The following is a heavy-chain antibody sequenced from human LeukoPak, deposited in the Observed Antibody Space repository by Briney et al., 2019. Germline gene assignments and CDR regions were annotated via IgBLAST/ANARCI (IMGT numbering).Heavy chain of an antibody. CDR1: GFTFSSYE. V-gene: IGHV3-23*01. J-gene: IGHJ3*02. Sequence: GGSLRLSCAASGFTFSSYEMNWVRQAPGKGLEWVSAISHSGSSTYYADSVKGRFTISRDNSKNTMYLQMNSPRAEDTAIYYCAKVPPPYCSGGSCFDAFDIWGQGTMVTVSS. CDR3: AKVPPPYCSGGSCFDAFDI. D-gene: IGHD2-15*01. CDR2: ISHSGSST.